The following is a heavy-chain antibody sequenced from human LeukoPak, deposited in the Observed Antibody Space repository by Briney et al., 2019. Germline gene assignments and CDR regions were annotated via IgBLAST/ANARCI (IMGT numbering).Heavy chain of an antibody. J-gene: IGHJ4*02. Sequence: AGGSLRLSCAASGFTFSSYSMNWVRQAPGKGLEGVSYISSSSSTIYYADPVKGRFTIYRDNAKTSLYLKMNSLRAEDTAVYYCATLDSSGYPLDYWGQGTLVTVSS. CDR3: ATLDSSGYPLDY. CDR1: GFTFSSYS. CDR2: ISSSSSTI. D-gene: IGHD3-22*01. V-gene: IGHV3-48*01.